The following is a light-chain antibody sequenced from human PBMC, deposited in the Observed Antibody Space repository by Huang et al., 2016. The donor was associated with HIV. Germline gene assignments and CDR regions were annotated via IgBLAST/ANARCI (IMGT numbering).Light chain of an antibody. Sequence: DIQMTQSPSSLSAFVGDRVTITCRASQDITNFLNWYRKKPGRAPDLLIYTASSLQSRVSSRFTATGSGTDFTLTISSLQVDDVATYYCQQSYNVPHTFGQGTKVE. V-gene: IGKV1-39*01. CDR1: QDITNF. J-gene: IGKJ1*01. CDR2: TAS. CDR3: QQSYNVPHT.